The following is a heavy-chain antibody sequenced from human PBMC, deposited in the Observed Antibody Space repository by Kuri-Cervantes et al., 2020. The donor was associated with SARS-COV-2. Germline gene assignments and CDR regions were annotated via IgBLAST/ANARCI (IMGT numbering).Heavy chain of an antibody. V-gene: IGHV3-48*01. CDR1: GFTFSSYS. CDR3: ARDRPDY. CDR2: ISSSSSTI. Sequence: ETLSLTCAASGFTFSSYSMNWVRQAPGKGLEWVSYISSSSSTIYYADSVKGRFTISRDNAKNSLYLQMSSLRAEDTAVYYCARDRPDYWGQGTLVTVSS. J-gene: IGHJ4*02.